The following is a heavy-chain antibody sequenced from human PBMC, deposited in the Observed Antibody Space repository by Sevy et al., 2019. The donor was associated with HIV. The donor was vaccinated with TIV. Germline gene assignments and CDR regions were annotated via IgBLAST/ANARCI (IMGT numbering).Heavy chain of an antibody. D-gene: IGHD3-10*01. Sequence: GGSLGLSCTTSGFTFGDYPMGWSRQAPGKGLEWVGFIRSKPYGGTTEYAASVKGRFIISRDDSRSIAYLQMNSLKTDDTAVYYCTRDPLGQLPDYWGQGTLVTVSS. CDR2: IRSKPYGGTT. CDR1: GFTFGDYP. CDR3: TRDPLGQLPDY. J-gene: IGHJ4*02. V-gene: IGHV3-49*03.